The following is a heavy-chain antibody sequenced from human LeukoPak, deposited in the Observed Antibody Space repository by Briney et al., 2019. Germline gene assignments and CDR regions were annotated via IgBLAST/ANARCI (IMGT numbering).Heavy chain of an antibody. V-gene: IGHV1-2*02. CDR2: INPNSGGT. CDR3: ARSGYYYYYYMDV. CDR1: GYTFTSYG. J-gene: IGHJ6*03. D-gene: IGHD1-26*01. Sequence: ASVKVSCKASGYTFTSYGISWVRQAPGQGLEWMGWINPNSGGTNYAQKFQGRVTMTRDTSISTAYMELSRLRSDDTAVYYCARSGYYYYYYMDVWGKGTTVTISS.